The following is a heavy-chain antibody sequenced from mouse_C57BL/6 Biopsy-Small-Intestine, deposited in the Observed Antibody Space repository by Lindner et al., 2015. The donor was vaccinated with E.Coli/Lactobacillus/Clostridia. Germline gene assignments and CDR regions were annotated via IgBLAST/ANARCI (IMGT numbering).Heavy chain of an antibody. CDR2: IYPRSGNT. CDR1: GYTSTSYD. V-gene: IGHV1-85*01. CDR3: ARNVVAPFDY. J-gene: IGHJ2*01. Sequence: VQLQESGLELVKPGASVKLSCKASGYTSTSYDINWVKQRPGQGLEWIGEIYPRSGNTYYNEKFKGKATFTADTSSNTAYMQLSSLTSEDSAVYYCARNVVAPFDYWGQGTTLTVSS. D-gene: IGHD1-1*01.